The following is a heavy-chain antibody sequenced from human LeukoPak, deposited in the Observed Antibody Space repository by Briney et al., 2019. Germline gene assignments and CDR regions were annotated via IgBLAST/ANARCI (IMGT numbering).Heavy chain of an antibody. J-gene: IGHJ3*02. Sequence: PGGSLRLSCAASGFTFSGSAMHWVRQASGKGLEWVANIKRDGSEKYYVDSVKGRLTISRDNAEKSLYLQMNSLRGEDTAVYYCARARDYGAGRANAFDIWGQGTMVTVSS. V-gene: IGHV3-7*05. CDR2: IKRDGSEK. CDR3: ARARDYGAGRANAFDI. D-gene: IGHD3-10*01. CDR1: GFTFSGSA.